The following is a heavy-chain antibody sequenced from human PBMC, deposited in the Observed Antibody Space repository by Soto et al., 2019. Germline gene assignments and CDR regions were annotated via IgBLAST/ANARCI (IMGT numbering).Heavy chain of an antibody. CDR2: IYYSGST. V-gene: IGHV4-31*03. CDR1: GGSISSGGYY. J-gene: IGHJ4*02. Sequence: QVQLQESGPGLVKPSQTLSLTCTVSGGSISSGGYYWSWIRQHPGKGLEWIGYIYYSGSTYYNPSLKSRVTISVDPSKNQFPLKLSSVTAADTAVYYCASTGRYCSSTSCYRDPYFDYWGQGTLVTVSS. CDR3: ASTGRYCSSTSCYRDPYFDY. D-gene: IGHD2-2*01.